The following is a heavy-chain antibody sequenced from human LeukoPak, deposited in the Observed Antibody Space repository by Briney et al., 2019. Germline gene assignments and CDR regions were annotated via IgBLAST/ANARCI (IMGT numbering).Heavy chain of an antibody. D-gene: IGHD3-22*01. V-gene: IGHV1-46*01. CDR2: INPSGGST. CDR1: GYTFTSYY. CDR3: ARGGVDSGYDYYYYDSSGYYSNWFDP. Sequence: ASVKVSCKASGYTFTSYYMHWVRQAPGQGLECMGIINPSGGSTSYAQKFQGRVTITADESTSTAYMELSSLRSEDTAVYYCARGGVDSGYDYYYYDSSGYYSNWFDPWGQGTLVTVSS. J-gene: IGHJ5*02.